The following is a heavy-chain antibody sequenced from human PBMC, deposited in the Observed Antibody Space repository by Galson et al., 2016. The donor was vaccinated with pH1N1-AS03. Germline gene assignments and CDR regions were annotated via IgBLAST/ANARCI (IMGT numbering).Heavy chain of an antibody. D-gene: IGHD5-24*01. CDR1: GFTFSSFS. CDR2: ITDSSNYI. J-gene: IGHJ4*02. Sequence: SLRLSCAASGFTFSSFSMNWFRQTPERGLEWVAAITDSSNYIYYTESVKGRFTISRDNAKNSLYLQMNSLRVEDTAFYYCARGWVRQFFDYWGQGPLVTVSS. V-gene: IGHV3-21*01. CDR3: ARGWVRQFFDY.